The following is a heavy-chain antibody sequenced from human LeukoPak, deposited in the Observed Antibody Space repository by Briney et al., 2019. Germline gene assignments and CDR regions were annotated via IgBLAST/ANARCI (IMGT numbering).Heavy chain of an antibody. CDR1: GFTFSSYG. D-gene: IGHD2-8*01. V-gene: IGHV3-30*02. CDR2: IRYDGSNK. J-gene: IGHJ4*02. CDR3: AKDVLMGDYVDY. Sequence: GGSLRLSCAASGFTFSSYGMHWVRQAPGKGLEWVAFIRYDGSNKYCADSVKGRFTISRDNSKNTLYLQMNSLRAEDTAVYYCAKDVLMGDYVDYWGQGTLVTVSS.